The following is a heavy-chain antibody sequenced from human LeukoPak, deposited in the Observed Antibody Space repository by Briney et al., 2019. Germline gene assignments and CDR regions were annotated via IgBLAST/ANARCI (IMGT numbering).Heavy chain of an antibody. CDR1: GGSFSGYY. Sequence: SETLSLTCAVCGGSFSGYYWSWIRQPPGKGLEWIGEINHSGSTNYNPSLKSRVTISVDTSKNQFSLKLSSVTAADTAVYYCARGRGFWSGSRHDYWGQGTLVTVSS. J-gene: IGHJ4*02. D-gene: IGHD3-3*01. CDR2: INHSGST. V-gene: IGHV4-34*01. CDR3: ARGRGFWSGSRHDY.